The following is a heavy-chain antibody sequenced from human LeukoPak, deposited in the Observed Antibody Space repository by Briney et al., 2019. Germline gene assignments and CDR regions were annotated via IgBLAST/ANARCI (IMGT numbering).Heavy chain of an antibody. CDR1: GGSISNYY. V-gene: IGHV4-59*01. J-gene: IGHJ6*03. CDR2: IYYSGST. CDR3: AREKVGATTVVSRRYQYYMDV. D-gene: IGHD1-26*01. Sequence: SETLSLTCTVSGGSISNYYWSWIRQPPGKGLEWIGCIYYSGSTNYSPSLKSRVTISVDTSKNQFSLKLSSVTAADTAVYYCAREKVGATTVVSRRYQYYMDVWGKGTTVTISS.